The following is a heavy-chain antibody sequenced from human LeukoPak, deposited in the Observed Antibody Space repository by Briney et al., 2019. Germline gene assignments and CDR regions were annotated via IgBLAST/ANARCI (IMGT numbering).Heavy chain of an antibody. CDR1: GGSISSYY. Sequence: SETLSLTCTVSGGSISSYYWNCIRESAGRGLEWMGRFYTGGSTNYNPSLKSRVTMSVDTSKNQFSLKLTSVIAADTAVYYCARDALDSSGWFYHGMDVWGQGTTVTVSS. J-gene: IGHJ6*02. V-gene: IGHV4-4*07. CDR2: FYTGGST. D-gene: IGHD6-19*01. CDR3: ARDALDSSGWFYHGMDV.